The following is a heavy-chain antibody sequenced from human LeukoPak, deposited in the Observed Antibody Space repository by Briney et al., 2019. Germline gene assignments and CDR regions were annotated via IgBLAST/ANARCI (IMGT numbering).Heavy chain of an antibody. CDR1: GGSFSGYY. V-gene: IGHV4-34*01. CDR2: INHSGST. Sequence: SETLSLTCAVYGGSFSGYYWSWIRQPPGKGLEWIGEINHSGSTNYNPSLKSRVTISVDTSKNQFSLKLSSVTAADTAVYYCASTYYYDSSGYSVDLNWFDPWGQGTPVTVSS. J-gene: IGHJ5*02. D-gene: IGHD3-22*01. CDR3: ASTYYYDSSGYSVDLNWFDP.